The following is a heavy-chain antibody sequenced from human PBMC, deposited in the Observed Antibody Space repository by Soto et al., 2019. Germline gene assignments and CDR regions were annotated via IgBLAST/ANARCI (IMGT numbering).Heavy chain of an antibody. V-gene: IGHV3-9*01. D-gene: IGHD2-15*01. CDR2: ISWNSGSI. Sequence: GGSLRLSCAASGFTFGDYAMHWVRQAPGKGLEWVSGISWNSGSIGYADSVKGRFTISRSNAKNSLNLQMNSLRAEDTAMYYCAKDGVVLVAATQMYYYYYMDVWGKGTTVTVSS. CDR1: GFTFGDYA. J-gene: IGHJ6*03. CDR3: AKDGVVLVAATQMYYYYYMDV.